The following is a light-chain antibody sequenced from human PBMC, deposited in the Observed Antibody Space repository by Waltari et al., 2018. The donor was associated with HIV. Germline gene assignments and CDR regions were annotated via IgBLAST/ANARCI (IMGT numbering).Light chain of an antibody. J-gene: IGKJ1*01. CDR3: QQSYSTPWT. CDR2: AAS. CDR1: QSISRY. V-gene: IGKV1-39*01. Sequence: DIQMTQSPSSMSASVGDRVTITCRASQSISRYLNWYQQKPGKAPKVLIYAASRLHSGVPSRCSCSGSDTDFTLSIRSLQPEDFATYYCQQSYSTPWTFGQGTKVEIK.